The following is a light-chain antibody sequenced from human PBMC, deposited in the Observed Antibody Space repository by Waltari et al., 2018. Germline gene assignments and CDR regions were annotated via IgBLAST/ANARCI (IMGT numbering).Light chain of an antibody. Sequence: QSALTQPPSXSGSPGQSVTISCPGTSSDVGGYNYVSWYQQHPGKAPKLMIYEVSKRPSGVPDRXSGSKSGXXASLTVSGLQAEDEADYXCSSYAGXNXLVFGGGXKLTVL. CDR2: EVS. V-gene: IGLV2-8*01. J-gene: IGLJ3*02. CDR1: SSDVGGYNY. CDR3: SSYAGXNXLV.